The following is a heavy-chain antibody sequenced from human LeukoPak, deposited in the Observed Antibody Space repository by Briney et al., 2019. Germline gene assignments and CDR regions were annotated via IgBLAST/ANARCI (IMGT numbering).Heavy chain of an antibody. CDR3: AHSRGYSSGWYTKPYYFDY. CDR1: GSSLSSSGGG. J-gene: IGHJ4*02. Sequence: SGPTLVTPPQTLTLTCTFAGSSLSSSGGGVGWSRQPSGKALEWRALISWDDDKLDSPSLKSRLTIPKDTSKNQVVITMTNMDPLDTATYYCAHSRGYSSGWYTKPYYFDYWGQGTLVTVSS. D-gene: IGHD6-19*01. CDR2: ISWDDDK. V-gene: IGHV2-5*02.